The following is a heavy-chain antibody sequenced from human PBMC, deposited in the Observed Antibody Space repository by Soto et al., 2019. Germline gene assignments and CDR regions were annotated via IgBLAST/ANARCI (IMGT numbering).Heavy chain of an antibody. Sequence: LRLSCAASGFTFSSYSMNWVRQAPGKGLEWVSSISSSSYIYYADSVKGRFTISRDNAKNSLYLQMNSLRAEDTAVYYCARDEAYADYYGMDVWGQGTTVTVSS. J-gene: IGHJ6*02. CDR1: GFTFSSYS. CDR2: ISSSSYI. D-gene: IGHD2-2*01. V-gene: IGHV3-21*01. CDR3: ARDEAYADYYGMDV.